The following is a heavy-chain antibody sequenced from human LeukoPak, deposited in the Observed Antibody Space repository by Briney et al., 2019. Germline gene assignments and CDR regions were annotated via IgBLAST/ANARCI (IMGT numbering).Heavy chain of an antibody. CDR1: GGTFSSYA. CDR3: ARDSDGSVGVCYY. CDR2: IIPIFGTA. Sequence: SVKVSCEASGGTFSSYAISWVRQAPGQGLEWMGGIIPIFGTANYAQKFQGRVTITADESTSTAYMELSSLRSEDTAVYYCARDSDGSVGVCYYWGQGTLVTVSS. J-gene: IGHJ4*02. D-gene: IGHD5/OR15-5a*01. V-gene: IGHV1-69*13.